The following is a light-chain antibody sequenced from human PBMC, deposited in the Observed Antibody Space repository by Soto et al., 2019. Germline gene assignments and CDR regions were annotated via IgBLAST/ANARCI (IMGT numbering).Light chain of an antibody. J-gene: IGKJ2*01. CDR2: GTS. Sequence: EIVLTQSPGTLSLSAGERATLSCRASQSIPTSYLSWYQKKPGQAPRLLIYGTSTRATGIPDRFSGGGSGTDFILTISGLEPEDFAVYYCQLYGYSLRFTFGQGTKVEIK. V-gene: IGKV3-20*01. CDR1: QSIPTSY. CDR3: QLYGYSLRFT.